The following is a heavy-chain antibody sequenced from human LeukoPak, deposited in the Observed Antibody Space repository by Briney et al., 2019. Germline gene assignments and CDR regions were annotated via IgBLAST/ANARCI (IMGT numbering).Heavy chain of an antibody. V-gene: IGHV1-8*01. J-gene: IGHJ6*02. Sequence: ASVKVSCKASGYTFTSSDINWVRQATGQGLEWMGWMYPNSGNTGYGQRFQGRVTMTRNTSISTAYMEVNNLSSEDTAVYYCARGSKDFYYSMNVWGQGTTVTVSS. CDR1: GYTFTSSD. D-gene: IGHD4-11*01. CDR3: ARGSKDFYYSMNV. CDR2: MYPNSGNT.